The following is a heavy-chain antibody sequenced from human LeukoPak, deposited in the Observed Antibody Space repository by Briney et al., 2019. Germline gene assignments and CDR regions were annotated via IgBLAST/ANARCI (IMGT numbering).Heavy chain of an antibody. J-gene: IGHJ6*02. CDR1: GFTFSSYA. CDR3: ARDHREWLVPDGYYYYGMDV. V-gene: IGHV3-30-3*01. CDR2: ISYDGSNK. D-gene: IGHD6-19*01. Sequence: GGSLRLSCAASGFTFSSYAMHWVRQAPGKGLEWVAVISYDGSNKYYADSVKGRFTISRDNSKNTLYLQMNSLRAEDTAVYYCARDHREWLVPDGYYYYGMDVWGQGTTVTVSS.